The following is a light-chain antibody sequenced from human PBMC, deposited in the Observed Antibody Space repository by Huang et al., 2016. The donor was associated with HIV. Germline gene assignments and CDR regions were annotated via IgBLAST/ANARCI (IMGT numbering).Light chain of an antibody. CDR1: QNINKY. V-gene: IGKV1-39*01. Sequence: DIQITQSPSSLSASVGDRVTITCRASQNINKYLNWYQQQPGKAPQLLISGASTLQSGVPSSFSGSGSGTDFTLTISSLQPEDSAVYFCQQSVKTPRTFGQGTKLEI. CDR2: GAS. J-gene: IGKJ2*01. CDR3: QQSVKTPRT.